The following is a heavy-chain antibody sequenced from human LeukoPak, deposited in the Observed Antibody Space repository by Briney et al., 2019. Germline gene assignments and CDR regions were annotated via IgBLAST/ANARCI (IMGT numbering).Heavy chain of an antibody. CDR3: AKFIAAPFYFDY. CDR1: EFIVSINY. D-gene: IGHD6-13*01. Sequence: GGSLRLSCAASEFIVSINYMTWVRQAPGKGLEWVSSISSSSSYIYYADSVKGRFTISRDNAKNSLYLQMNSLRAEDTAVYYCAKFIAAPFYFDYWGQGTLVTVSS. V-gene: IGHV3-21*01. CDR2: ISSSSSYI. J-gene: IGHJ4*02.